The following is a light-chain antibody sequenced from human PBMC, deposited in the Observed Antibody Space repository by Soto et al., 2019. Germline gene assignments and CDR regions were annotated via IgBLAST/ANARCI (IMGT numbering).Light chain of an antibody. CDR1: QSVSRY. CDR2: DAS. CDR3: QQRSNWPSWT. Sequence: EIVLTQSPATLSLSPGERATLSCRASQSVSRYSAWYQQKPGQAPRLLIYDASNRATGIPARFSGSGSGTDFTLTISSLEPEDFAVYYCQQRSNWPSWTFGQGTKVEIK. V-gene: IGKV3-11*01. J-gene: IGKJ1*01.